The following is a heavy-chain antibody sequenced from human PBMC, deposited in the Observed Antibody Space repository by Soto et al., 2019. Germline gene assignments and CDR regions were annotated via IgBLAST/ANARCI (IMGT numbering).Heavy chain of an antibody. V-gene: IGHV1-69*06. CDR1: GGTFSDFT. CDR3: ARYWSAGTLYGAFDI. CDR2: IIPMIGAT. Sequence: QVQLVQSGSEVKKPGSSVKVSCKASGGTFSDFTLSWLRQAPGRGLEWMGGIIPMIGATNNAQKLKGRLTIAADKSTGTVYMELNSLRSDDTAVYYCARYWSAGTLYGAFDIWGQGTEVTVSP. J-gene: IGHJ3*02. D-gene: IGHD2-15*01.